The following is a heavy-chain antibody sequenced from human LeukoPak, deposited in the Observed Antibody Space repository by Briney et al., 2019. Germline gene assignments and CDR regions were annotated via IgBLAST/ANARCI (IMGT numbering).Heavy chain of an antibody. D-gene: IGHD3-16*01. CDR3: ARDGNYGMYYDYVWGSLNWFDP. Sequence: GGSLRLSCAASGFTFSSYSMNWVRQAPGKGLEWVSYIGSSSSTIYYADSVKGRFTISRDNAKNSLYLQMNSLRDEDTAVYYCARDGNYGMYYDYVWGSLNWFDPWGQGTLVTVSS. CDR2: IGSSSSTI. V-gene: IGHV3-48*02. CDR1: GFTFSSYS. J-gene: IGHJ5*02.